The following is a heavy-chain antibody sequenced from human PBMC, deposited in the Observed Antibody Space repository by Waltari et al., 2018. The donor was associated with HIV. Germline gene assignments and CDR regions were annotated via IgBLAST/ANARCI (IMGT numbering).Heavy chain of an antibody. D-gene: IGHD2-2*01. V-gene: IGHV1-8*01. Sequence: QVQLVQSGAEVKKPGASVKVSCKASGYHFSTSDINRVRQATGQGLEWMGWMNPNSGNTGYAQKFQGRVNMTRNSSIRTAYMELSSLRSDDTAVYYCSRGLHCTATSCLLYHGMDVWGQGTAVSVSS. CDR2: MNPNSGNT. J-gene: IGHJ6*02. CDR3: SRGLHCTATSCLLYHGMDV. CDR1: GYHFSTSD.